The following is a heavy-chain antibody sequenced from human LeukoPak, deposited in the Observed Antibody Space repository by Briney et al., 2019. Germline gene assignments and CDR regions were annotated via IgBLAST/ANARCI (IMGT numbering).Heavy chain of an antibody. CDR2: ISGSSGII. V-gene: IGHV3-48*01. D-gene: IGHD3-22*01. Sequence: PGGSLRLSCAASGFTFNTYTMNWVRQAPGKGLEWVSYISGSSGIIDYADSVRGRFTISRDNAKNSLYLQMNSLRAEDTAVYYCARGDYYDSSGSFLWYWGQGTLVTVSS. CDR1: GFTFNTYT. J-gene: IGHJ4*02. CDR3: ARGDYYDSSGSFLWY.